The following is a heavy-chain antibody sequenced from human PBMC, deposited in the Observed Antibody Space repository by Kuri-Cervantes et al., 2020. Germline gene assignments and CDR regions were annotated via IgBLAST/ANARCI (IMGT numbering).Heavy chain of an antibody. CDR1: GGSFSRSNYY. J-gene: IGHJ4*02. D-gene: IGHD6-6*01. CDR2: VLYRGNT. V-gene: IGHV4-39*07. Sequence: AETLSLTCTVSGGSFSRSNYYWGWVRQTTGKGLEWVASVLYRGNTYYSPSLKSRVTISVDTSKNQFSLKMSSVTAADTAVYYCARAHIAARGGGFDYWGQGTLVTVSS. CDR3: ARAHIAARGGGFDY.